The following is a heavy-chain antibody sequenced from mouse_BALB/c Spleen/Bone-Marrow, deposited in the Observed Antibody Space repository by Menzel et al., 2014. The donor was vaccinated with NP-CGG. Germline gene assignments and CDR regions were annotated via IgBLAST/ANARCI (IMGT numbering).Heavy chain of an antibody. CDR1: GYTFTRYT. CDR2: INPSSGYT. J-gene: IGHJ3*01. D-gene: IGHD1-3*01. Sequence: VQLQQSGAELARPGASVKMSCKASGYTFTRYTMHWVKQRPGQGLEWIGYINPSSGYTNYNQKFKDKATLTADKSSSTVYMQLHGVTSEDSAVHYCARGCKCGWFAYWGQGILVTVSA. V-gene: IGHV1-4*01. CDR3: ARGCKCGWFAY.